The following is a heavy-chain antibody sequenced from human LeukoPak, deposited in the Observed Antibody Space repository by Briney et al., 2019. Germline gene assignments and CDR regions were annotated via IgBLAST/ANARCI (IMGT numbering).Heavy chain of an antibody. J-gene: IGHJ4*02. CDR2: ISWNSGSI. Sequence: PGGSLRLSCAASGFTFVDYAMHWVRQAPGKGLEGVSGISWNSGSIGYADSVKGRFTISRDNAKNSLYLQMNSLRAEDTALYYCAKEDRRGRHFDYWGQGTLVTVSS. CDR3: AKEDRRGRHFDY. V-gene: IGHV3-9*01. CDR1: GFTFVDYA. D-gene: IGHD3-16*01.